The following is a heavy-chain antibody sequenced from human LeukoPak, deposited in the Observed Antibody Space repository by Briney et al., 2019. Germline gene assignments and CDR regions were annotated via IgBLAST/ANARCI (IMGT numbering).Heavy chain of an antibody. CDR3: ARARPYYCGSGSYDY. J-gene: IGHJ4*02. V-gene: IGHV1-2*02. CDR1: GYTFTGYY. Sequence: ASVKVSCKASGYTFTGYYMHWVRQAPGQGLEWMGWINPNSGGTNYAQKFQGRVTMTRDTSISTAYMELSRLRSDDTAVYYCARARPYYCGSGSYDYWGQGTLVTVSS. CDR2: INPNSGGT. D-gene: IGHD3-10*01.